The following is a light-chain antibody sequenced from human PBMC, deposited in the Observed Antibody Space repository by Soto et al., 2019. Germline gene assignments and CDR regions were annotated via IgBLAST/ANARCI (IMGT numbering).Light chain of an antibody. CDR1: SSNVGSYNL. CDR3: CSYAHSTTVV. Sequence: QSALTQPASVSGSPGQSITISCTGTSSNVGSYNLVSWYQQHPGKAPELMIFEGSKRPSGVSNRFSGSKSGNTASLTISGLQPEDEAGYYWCSYAHSTTVVFGGGTKLTVL. V-gene: IGLV2-23*01. J-gene: IGLJ2*01. CDR2: EGS.